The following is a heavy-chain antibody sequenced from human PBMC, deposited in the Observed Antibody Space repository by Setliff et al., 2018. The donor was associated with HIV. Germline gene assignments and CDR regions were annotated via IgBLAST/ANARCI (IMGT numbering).Heavy chain of an antibody. D-gene: IGHD5-12*01. J-gene: IGHJ4*02. CDR2: IIPLFGTT. Sequence: SVKVSCKVSGGTVSDHGVTWVRQAPGQGLEWMGTIIPLFGTTNYAQKFLGRVTITADESTSTAYMELSSLRSEDTAIYYCARGPLVATRLYYFDHWGQVTRVTV. CDR3: ARGPLVATRLYYFDH. CDR1: GGTVSDHG. V-gene: IGHV1-69*13.